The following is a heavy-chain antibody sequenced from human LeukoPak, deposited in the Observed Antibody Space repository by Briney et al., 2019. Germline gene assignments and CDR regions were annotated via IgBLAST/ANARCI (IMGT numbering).Heavy chain of an antibody. Sequence: SETLSLTCSVSGMSITSRHYWGWIRQPPGEGLEWIGSTSHSDSPYYNPSLESRVTISLDTSRNQFSLKLTSVTAADTALYYCARDFGETSLPNWFDPWGQGTLVIVSS. CDR3: ARDFGETSLPNWFDP. J-gene: IGHJ5*02. V-gene: IGHV4-38-2*02. D-gene: IGHD3-16*01. CDR1: GMSITSRHY. CDR2: TSHSDSP.